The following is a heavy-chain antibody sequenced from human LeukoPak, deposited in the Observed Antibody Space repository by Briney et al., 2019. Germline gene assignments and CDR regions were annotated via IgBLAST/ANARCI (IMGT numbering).Heavy chain of an antibody. CDR1: GFTFSTYA. D-gene: IGHD2-21*02. Sequence: GRSLGLSCAASGFTFSTYAMHWVRQAPAKGLDWVAVISNDGRDKYYADSVKGRFTISRDNSKNTLDLQMNSLRVDDTAVYYCARGAWTATQPINDWGQGTLVTVSS. V-gene: IGHV3-30*04. CDR2: ISNDGRDK. J-gene: IGHJ4*02. CDR3: ARGAWTATQPIND.